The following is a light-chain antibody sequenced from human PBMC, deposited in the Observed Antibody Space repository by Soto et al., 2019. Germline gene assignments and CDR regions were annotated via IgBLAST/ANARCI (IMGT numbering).Light chain of an antibody. Sequence: QSALTQPASVSGSPGQSITISCTGTRSDVGGYKYVSWYQQHPGKAPKLMIYAVDTRPSGVSYRFSGFKFGNTASLTISGLTAEDEADYYCSSYTSSSILVFGGGTQLTVL. J-gene: IGLJ3*02. CDR2: AVD. CDR3: SSYTSSSILV. V-gene: IGLV2-14*01. CDR1: RSDVGGYKY.